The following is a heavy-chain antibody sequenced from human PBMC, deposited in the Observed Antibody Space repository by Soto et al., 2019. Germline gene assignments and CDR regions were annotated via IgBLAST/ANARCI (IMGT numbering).Heavy chain of an antibody. Sequence: GGSLRLSCTASGFIFNSFGMTWVRQAPGKGLEWVSSISASSGYEYFADSVKGRFTISRDNAKNSLYLQMSGLSAEDTAVYYCARDSWSGVVINPYYFDFWGQGTRVTVSS. J-gene: IGHJ4*02. CDR3: ARDSWSGVVINPYYFDF. D-gene: IGHD3-3*01. V-gene: IGHV3-21*01. CDR1: GFIFNSFG. CDR2: ISASSGYE.